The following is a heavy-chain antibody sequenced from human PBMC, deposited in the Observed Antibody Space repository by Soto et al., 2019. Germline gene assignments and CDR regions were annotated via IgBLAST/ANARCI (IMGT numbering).Heavy chain of an antibody. Sequence: ASVKVSCKASGYTFTGYYMHWVRQAPGQGLEWMGWINPNSGGTNYAQKFQGWVTMTRDTSISTAYMELSRLRSDDTAVYYCARDPSWSGYNNWFDPWGQGTLVTVSS. CDR3: ARDPSWSGYNNWFDP. D-gene: IGHD3-3*01. V-gene: IGHV1-2*04. J-gene: IGHJ5*02. CDR2: INPNSGGT. CDR1: GYTFTGYY.